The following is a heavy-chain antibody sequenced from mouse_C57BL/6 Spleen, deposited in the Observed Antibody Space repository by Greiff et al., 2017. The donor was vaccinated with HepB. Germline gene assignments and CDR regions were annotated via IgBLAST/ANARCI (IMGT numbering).Heavy chain of an antibody. D-gene: IGHD1-2*01. Sequence: VQLKQSGPELVKPGASVKMSYKASGYTFTDYNMHWVKQSHGKSLEWIGDINPNNGGTSYNQKFKGKATLTVDKSSSTAYMELRSLTSEDSAVYCCARSLGLGSFDDWGKGTTVTVSS. J-gene: IGHJ1*03. CDR3: ARSLGLGSFDD. CDR1: GYTFTDYN. V-gene: IGHV1-22*01. CDR2: INPNNGGT.